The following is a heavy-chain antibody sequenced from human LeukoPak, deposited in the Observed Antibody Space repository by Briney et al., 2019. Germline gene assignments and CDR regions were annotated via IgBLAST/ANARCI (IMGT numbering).Heavy chain of an antibody. D-gene: IGHD5-12*01. V-gene: IGHV3-33*01. CDR1: GFIFSNYA. J-gene: IGHJ4*02. CDR2: IWFDGGSK. Sequence: GGSLRLSCAASGFIFSNYAMHWVRQAPGKGLEWVALIWFDGGSKHYADSVKGRFTVSRDNPKNTLYLEMKSLRREDTALYYCVSGNSGYDWTLGYWGQGTLVTVSS. CDR3: VSGNSGYDWTLGY.